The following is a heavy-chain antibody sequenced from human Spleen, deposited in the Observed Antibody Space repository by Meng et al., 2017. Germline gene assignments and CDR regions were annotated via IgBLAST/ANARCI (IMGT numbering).Heavy chain of an antibody. Sequence: QRLVFGRGLSKPLHPASLHSLVSGGPTSSSAYYWSWTRQHPGKGLECIGYIYYSGSTYYHPSLKSRDTISVDTSKNQFSLKLSSVTAADTAVYYCASGRFGWFDPWGQGTLVTVSS. D-gene: IGHD3-16*01. CDR3: ASGRFGWFDP. CDR2: IYYSGST. CDR1: GGPTSSSAYY. J-gene: IGHJ5*02. V-gene: IGHV4-31*03.